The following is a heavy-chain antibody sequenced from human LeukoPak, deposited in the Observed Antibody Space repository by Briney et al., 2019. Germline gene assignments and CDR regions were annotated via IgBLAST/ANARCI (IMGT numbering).Heavy chain of an antibody. J-gene: IGHJ4*02. CDR3: AKDNYGGMFAY. Sequence: GESLRLSCAASGFTFSACGMSWIRQAPGKGLEWVSHISDTVRDTWYANSVKGRFIISRDNSRDTVYLQMSSPRPEDTALYFCAKDNYGGMFAYCGQGTLVTVSS. CDR1: GFTFSACG. CDR2: ISDTVRDT. V-gene: IGHV3-23*01. D-gene: IGHD4-17*01.